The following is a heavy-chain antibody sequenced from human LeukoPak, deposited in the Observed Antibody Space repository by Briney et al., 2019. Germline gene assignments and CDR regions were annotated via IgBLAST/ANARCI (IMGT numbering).Heavy chain of an antibody. Sequence: GGSLRLSCAASGFTFSSYSMNWVRQAPGKGLEWVSSISSSSSYIYYADSVKGRFTISRDNSKNTLYLQMNSLRGEDTAVYYCAKDLFACSSTSCYSQSHWGQGTLVTVSS. CDR1: GFTFSSYS. CDR2: ISSSSSYI. J-gene: IGHJ4*02. CDR3: AKDLFACSSTSCYSQSH. D-gene: IGHD2-2*01. V-gene: IGHV3-21*04.